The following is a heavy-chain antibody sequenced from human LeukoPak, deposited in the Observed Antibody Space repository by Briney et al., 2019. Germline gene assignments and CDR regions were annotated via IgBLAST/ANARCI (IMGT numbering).Heavy chain of an antibody. CDR2: ISAYNGNT. Sequence: GASVKVSCKASGYTFTSYGISWVRQAPGQGLEWMGWISAYNGNTNYAQTLQGRVTMTTDTSTSTAYMELRSLRSDATAVYYCASTYDRGPRYFDCWGQGTLVTVSS. V-gene: IGHV1-18*01. D-gene: IGHD3-22*01. CDR3: ASTYDRGPRYFDC. CDR1: GYTFTSYG. J-gene: IGHJ4*02.